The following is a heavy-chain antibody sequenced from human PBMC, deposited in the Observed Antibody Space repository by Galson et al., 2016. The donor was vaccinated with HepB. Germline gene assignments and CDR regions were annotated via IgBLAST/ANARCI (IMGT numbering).Heavy chain of an antibody. Sequence: SLRLSCAASGFTFSGYAMSWVRQAPGKGLEGVAGISESGGRKHYADSVKGRFTISRDNSKSTLYLQINGLRVDDTAVYYCAKRRGGAMMAAKVGDDFWGQGTLVIVSS. CDR3: AKRRGGAMMAAKVGDDF. D-gene: IGHD1-26*01. CDR2: ISESGGRK. J-gene: IGHJ4*02. CDR1: GFTFSGYA. V-gene: IGHV3-23*01.